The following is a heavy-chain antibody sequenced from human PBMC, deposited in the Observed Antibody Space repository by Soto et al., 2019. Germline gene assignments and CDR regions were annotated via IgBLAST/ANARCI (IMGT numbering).Heavy chain of an antibody. V-gene: IGHV1-8*01. CDR1: GYTFTSYD. CDR2: MNPNSGNT. CDR3: ARERSAAGTGWFDP. Sequence: QVPLVQSGAEVKKPGASVKVSCKASGYTFTSYDINCVRQATGQGLEWMGWMNPNSGNTGYAQKFQGRVTLTRNTSISTAYMELSSLRSEDTAVYYCARERSAAGTGWFDPLGQGTMGTVSS. J-gene: IGHJ5*02. D-gene: IGHD6-13*01.